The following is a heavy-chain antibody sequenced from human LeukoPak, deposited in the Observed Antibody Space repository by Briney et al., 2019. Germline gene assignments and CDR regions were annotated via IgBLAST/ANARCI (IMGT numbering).Heavy chain of an antibody. CDR1: GFTVSSNY. V-gene: IGHV3-53*01. CDR2: IYSGGST. J-gene: IGHJ4*02. CDR3: ANSYSNSWYYFDY. Sequence: GGSLRLSCAASGFTVSSNYMSWVRQAPGKGLEWVSVIYSGGSTYYADSVKGRFTISRDNSKKTLYLQMNSLRAEDTAVYYCANSYSNSWYYFDYWGQGTLVTVSS. D-gene: IGHD6-13*01.